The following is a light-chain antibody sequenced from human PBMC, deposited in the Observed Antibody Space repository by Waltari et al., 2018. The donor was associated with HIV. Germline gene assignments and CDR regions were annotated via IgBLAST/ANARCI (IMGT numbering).Light chain of an antibody. Sequence: EIVWTQSPGTLSLSQGEGATLSCRASRSVSSSYVAWYHQKPAQFPRLLLYCVSCRATGVGDRFIGSGSWTDFSTTISRRVPEDFAVYYCQQRSNGGGITFGQGTRLEIK. CDR2: CVS. J-gene: IGKJ5*01. CDR1: RSVSSSY. CDR3: QQRSNGGGIT. V-gene: IGKV3D-20*02.